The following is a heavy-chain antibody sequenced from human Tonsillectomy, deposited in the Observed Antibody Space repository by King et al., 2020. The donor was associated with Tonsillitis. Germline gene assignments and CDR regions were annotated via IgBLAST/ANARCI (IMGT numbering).Heavy chain of an antibody. CDR3: ARSASSCTSTSCYRGLDY. J-gene: IGHJ4*02. D-gene: IGHD2-2*01. CDR1: GGSISSDYYY. V-gene: IGHV4-31*03. Sequence: VQLQESGPGLVKPSQTLSLTCTVSGGSISSDYYYWSWIRQHPVKGLEWIGYVYYSASTSYNPSLKSRVTISVDTSKNQFSLRLTSVTAADTAVYYCARSASSCTSTSCYRGLDYWGQGTLVTVSS. CDR2: VYYSAST.